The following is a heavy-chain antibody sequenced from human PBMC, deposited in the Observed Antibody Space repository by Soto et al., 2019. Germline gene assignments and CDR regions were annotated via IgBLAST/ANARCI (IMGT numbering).Heavy chain of an antibody. CDR2: ISGSGGST. Sequence: GASMRLSCRPAGFTFSNYAVTVVREATGMGLEWVSTISGSGGSTYYADSVKGRFTISRDNSKNTLYLQMNSLRAEDTAVYYCAKDQGSSWYEIDYWGQGTLVTVSS. J-gene: IGHJ4*02. CDR1: GFTFSNYA. D-gene: IGHD6-13*01. V-gene: IGHV3-23*01. CDR3: AKDQGSSWYEIDY.